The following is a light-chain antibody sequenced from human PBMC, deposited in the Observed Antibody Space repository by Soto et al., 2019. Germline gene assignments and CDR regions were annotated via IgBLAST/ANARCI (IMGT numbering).Light chain of an antibody. V-gene: IGKV3D-15*01. CDR1: QSVSSSY. Sequence: EIVLTQSPGTLSLSPGERATLSCRASQSVSSSYLAWYQQKPGQPPRLLIYGASTRATGIPARFSGSGSGTEFTLTISSLQSEDFAMYYCQQYNNWLMLTFGGGTKVDI. CDR3: QQYNNWLMLT. CDR2: GAS. J-gene: IGKJ4*01.